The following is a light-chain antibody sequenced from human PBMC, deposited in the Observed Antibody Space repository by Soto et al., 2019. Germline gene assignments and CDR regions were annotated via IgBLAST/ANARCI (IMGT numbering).Light chain of an antibody. CDR3: QQSFSPLWT. Sequence: DIQMTQSPSSLSASVGDRVTITCRASQSISNYLNWYQQKPGKAPKLLIYAASSMQSGVPSRFSGSGSETDFTLTISSLQPDESATDYCQQSFSPLWTFGQETKVEV. V-gene: IGKV1-39*01. CDR1: QSISNY. CDR2: AAS. J-gene: IGKJ1*01.